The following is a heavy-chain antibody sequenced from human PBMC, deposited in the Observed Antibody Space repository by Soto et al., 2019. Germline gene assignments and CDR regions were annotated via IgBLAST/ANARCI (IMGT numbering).Heavy chain of an antibody. J-gene: IGHJ4*02. CDR3: ATDYYGSGSYYNVFHY. CDR1: GYTLTELS. CDR2: FDPEDGET. V-gene: IGHV1-24*01. D-gene: IGHD3-10*01. Sequence: GASVKVSCKVSGYTLTELSMHWVRQAPGKGLGWMGGFDPEDGETIYAQKFQGRVTMTEDTSTDTAYMELSSLRSEDTAVYYCATDYYGSGSYYNVFHYWGQGALVTVSS.